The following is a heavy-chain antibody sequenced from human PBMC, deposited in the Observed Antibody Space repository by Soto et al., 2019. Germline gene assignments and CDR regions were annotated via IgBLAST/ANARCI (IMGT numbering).Heavy chain of an antibody. D-gene: IGHD3-10*01. J-gene: IGHJ4*02. CDR3: ARANYYGSPGDFDY. CDR1: GFTFSSYS. Sequence: EVQLVESGGGLVQPGGSLRLSCAASGFTFSSYSMNWVRQSPGKGLEWVSYISSSSSTIYYADSVKGRFTISRDNAKNSLYLQMHSLRAADTAVYYCARANYYGSPGDFDYWGQGTLVTVSS. CDR2: ISSSSSTI. V-gene: IGHV3-48*01.